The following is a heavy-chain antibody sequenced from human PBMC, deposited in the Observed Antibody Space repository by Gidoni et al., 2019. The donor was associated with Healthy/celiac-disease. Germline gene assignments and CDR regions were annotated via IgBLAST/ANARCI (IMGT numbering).Heavy chain of an antibody. CDR3: ARDGEYYYDSEGGFGAFDI. Sequence: QVQLQESGPGLVKPSGTLSLTCAVSGGSISSSNWWSWVRQPPGKGLEWIGEIYHSGSTNYNPSLKSRVTISVDKSKNQFSLKLSSVTAADTAVYYCARDGEYYYDSEGGFGAFDIWGQGTMVTVSS. V-gene: IGHV4-4*02. CDR2: IYHSGST. J-gene: IGHJ3*02. CDR1: GGSISSSNW. D-gene: IGHD3-22*01.